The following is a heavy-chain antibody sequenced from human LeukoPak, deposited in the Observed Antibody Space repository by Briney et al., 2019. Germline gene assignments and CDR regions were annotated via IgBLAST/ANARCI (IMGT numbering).Heavy chain of an antibody. Sequence: GGSLRLSCAASGFTFRRYAMTWVRQAPGKGLEWVPGINGGGSTTYYADSVKGRFTISRDSSNNTLNLQMDSLRAEDTAIYYCARRTADYYFDYWGQGTLVTVSS. V-gene: IGHV3-23*01. J-gene: IGHJ4*02. CDR3: ARRTADYYFDY. D-gene: IGHD1-14*01. CDR1: GFTFRRYA. CDR2: INGGGSTT.